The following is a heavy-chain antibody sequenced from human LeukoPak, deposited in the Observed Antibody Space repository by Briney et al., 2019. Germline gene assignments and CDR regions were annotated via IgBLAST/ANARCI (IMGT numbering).Heavy chain of an antibody. J-gene: IGHJ6*02. D-gene: IGHD6-6*01. CDR3: ARGRIAARPEYYYGMDV. CDR2: INHSGST. Sequence: SETLSLTCAVYGASFSGYYWSWIRQPPGKGLEWIGEINHSGSTNYNPSLKSRVTISVDTSKNQFSLKLSSVTAADTAVYYCARGRIAARPEYYYGMDVWGQGTTVTVSS. V-gene: IGHV4-34*01. CDR1: GASFSGYY.